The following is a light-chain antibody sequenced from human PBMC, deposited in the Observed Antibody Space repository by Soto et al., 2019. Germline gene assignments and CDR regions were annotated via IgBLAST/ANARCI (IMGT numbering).Light chain of an antibody. V-gene: IGKV3-15*01. CDR2: AAS. Sequence: EIVMTQSPATLSVSPGERATLSCRASQSAGTKLAWYQQKPGQAPRLLIYAASTLATGIPVRFSGSGSGTEFTLPISSLQSEDFAVYHCQHYNNWPLLTFGGGTKVEIK. CDR3: QHYNNWPLLT. CDR1: QSAGTK. J-gene: IGKJ4*01.